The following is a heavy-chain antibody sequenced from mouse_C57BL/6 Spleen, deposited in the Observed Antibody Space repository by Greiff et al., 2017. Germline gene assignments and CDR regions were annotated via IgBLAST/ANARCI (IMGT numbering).Heavy chain of an antibody. D-gene: IGHD4-1*01. J-gene: IGHJ2*01. CDR2: IYPGDGDT. Sequence: QVQLQQPGAELVKPGASVKISCKASGYAFSSYWMNWVKQRPGKGLEWIGQIYPGDGDTNYNGKFKGKATLTADKSSSTAYMQLSSLTSEDSAVYFCAREGLTGTRYFDYWGQGTTLTVSS. CDR3: AREGLTGTRYFDY. CDR1: GYAFSSYW. V-gene: IGHV1-80*01.